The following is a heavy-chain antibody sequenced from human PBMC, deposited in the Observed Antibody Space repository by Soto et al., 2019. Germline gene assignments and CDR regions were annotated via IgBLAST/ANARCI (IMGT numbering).Heavy chain of an antibody. CDR1: GFDFGSFG. CDR2: IVVASGRT. CDR3: SADHPHTAIGWPV. Sequence: SVKVSCKASGFDFGSFGIQFLRQTRGRGLEWIGWIVVASGRTNYARQFQGRVAFSRDMSSTTAYMDLYDLKSDDTAVYFCSADHPHTAIGWPVRGQGTTVTVSS. J-gene: IGHJ6*02. V-gene: IGHV1-58*02.